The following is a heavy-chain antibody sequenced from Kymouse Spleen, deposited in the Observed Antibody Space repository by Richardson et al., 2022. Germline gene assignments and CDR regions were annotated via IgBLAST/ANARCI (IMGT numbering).Heavy chain of an antibody. V-gene: IGHV4-61*01. CDR3: VYSSSGAFDI. Sequence: QVQLQESGPGLVKPSETLSLTCTVSGGSVSSGSYYWSWIRQPPGKGLEWIGYIYYSGSTNYNPSLKSRVTISVDTSKNQFSLKLSSVTAADTAVYYCVYSSSGAFDIWGQGTMVTVSS. D-gene: IGHD6-6*01. J-gene: IGHJ3*02. CDR2: IYYSGST. CDR1: GGSVSSGSYY.